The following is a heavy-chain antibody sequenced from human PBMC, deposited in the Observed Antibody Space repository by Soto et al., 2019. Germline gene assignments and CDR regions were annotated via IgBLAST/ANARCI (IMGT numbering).Heavy chain of an antibody. Sequence: QVQLQESGPGLVKPSATLSLTCTVSGGSITNYYCSWFRQPPGKGLEWIGYINYDGYSAYNLSLKRRVTLSMDASKTQCSLMLESVTATDTAVYYCARHGFGPLHGLVDVWGPGTTVIVSS. CDR2: INYDGYS. CDR3: ARHGFGPLHGLVDV. V-gene: IGHV4-59*08. J-gene: IGHJ6*02. CDR1: GGSITNYY. D-gene: IGHD3-10*01.